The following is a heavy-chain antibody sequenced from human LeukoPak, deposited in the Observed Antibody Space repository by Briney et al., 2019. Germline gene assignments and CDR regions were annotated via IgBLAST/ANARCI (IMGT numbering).Heavy chain of an antibody. CDR2: ISAYNGNT. Sequence: ASVKVSCKASGYTFTSYGISWVRQAPGQGLEWMGWISAYNGNTNYAQKLQGRVTMTTDTSTSTAYMELRSLRSDDTAVYYCARGLTSGLQFIKTYYYYCGMDVWGQGTTVTVSS. J-gene: IGHJ6*02. CDR3: ARGLTSGLQFIKTYYYYCGMDV. D-gene: IGHD5-24*01. CDR1: GYTFTSYG. V-gene: IGHV1-18*01.